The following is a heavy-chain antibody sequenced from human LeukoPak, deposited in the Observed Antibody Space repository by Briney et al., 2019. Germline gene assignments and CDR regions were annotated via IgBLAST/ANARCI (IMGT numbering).Heavy chain of an antibody. D-gene: IGHD3-9*01. V-gene: IGHV1-18*04. CDR2: ISAYNDTT. CDR3: ARTAFDYDILTGYYIVWFDP. Sequence: ASVKVSCKASGYTFTGYYMHWVRQAPGQGLEWMGWISAYNDTTNYSQKLQGRVTMTTDTSTSTAYMELRSLRSDDTAVYYCARTAFDYDILTGYYIVWFDPWGQGTLVTASS. J-gene: IGHJ5*02. CDR1: GYTFTGYY.